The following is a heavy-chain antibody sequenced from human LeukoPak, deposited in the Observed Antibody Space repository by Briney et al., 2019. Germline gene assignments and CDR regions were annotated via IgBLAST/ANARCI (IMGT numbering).Heavy chain of an antibody. V-gene: IGHV5-51*01. D-gene: IGHD2-15*01. J-gene: IGHJ4*02. Sequence: GESLKISCKGSGFSLTTYGIAWVRQTPGKGLEWMGIIYLGDPDTRYSPSFQGQVTISGDKSINTAYIHWSNLKASDTAMYYCARRACSGDSCLDYWGQGTLVTVSS. CDR2: IYLGDPDT. CDR1: GFSLTTYG. CDR3: ARRACSGDSCLDY.